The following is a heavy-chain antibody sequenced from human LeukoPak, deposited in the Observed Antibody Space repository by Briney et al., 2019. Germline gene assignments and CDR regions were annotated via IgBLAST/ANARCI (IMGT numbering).Heavy chain of an antibody. CDR1: GGSISRGGYY. CDR2: INHSGST. Sequence: PSETLSLTCTVSGGSISRGGYYWSWIRQPPGKGLEWIGEINHSGSTNYNPSLKSRVTISVDTSKNQFSLKLSSVTAADTAVYYCAREVRSSINFDYWGQGTLVTVCS. D-gene: IGHD1-26*01. J-gene: IGHJ4*02. V-gene: IGHV4-39*07. CDR3: AREVRSSINFDY.